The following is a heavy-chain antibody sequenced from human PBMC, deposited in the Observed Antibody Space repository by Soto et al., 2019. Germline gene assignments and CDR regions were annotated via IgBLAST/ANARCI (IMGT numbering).Heavy chain of an antibody. V-gene: IGHV1-69*01. D-gene: IGHD2-2*01. Sequence: QVQLVQSGAEVKKPGSSVKVSCKASGGTFSGYVVSWVRQAPGQGLEWMGGIIPISATTNYAPKFQGRVTFNADDSTSTAYMELSSLRSDDTAVFDCARVTPGGYCGSNSCRLGAFDLRGRGTLVSVSS. CDR2: IIPISATT. CDR3: ARVTPGGYCGSNSCRLGAFDL. CDR1: GGTFSGYV. J-gene: IGHJ2*01.